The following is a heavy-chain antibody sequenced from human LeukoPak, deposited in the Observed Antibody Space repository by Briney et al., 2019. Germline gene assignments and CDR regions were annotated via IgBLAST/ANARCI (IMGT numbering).Heavy chain of an antibody. CDR3: ARDPPTDDPDTAMAHHEYYFDY. J-gene: IGHJ4*02. CDR1: GYTFTGYY. D-gene: IGHD5-18*01. V-gene: IGHV1-2*02. Sequence: ASVKVSCKASGYTFTGYYMHWVRQAPGQGLEWMGWINPNSGGTNYAQKFQGRVTMTRDMSTTTDYMELSSLRSEDTAVYYCARDPPTDDPDTAMAHHEYYFDYWGQGTLVTVSS. CDR2: INPNSGGT.